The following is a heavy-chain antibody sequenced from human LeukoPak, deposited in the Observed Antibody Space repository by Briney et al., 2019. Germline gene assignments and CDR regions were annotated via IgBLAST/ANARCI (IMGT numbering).Heavy chain of an antibody. CDR3: AKDPRTYYYDSSGYSY. Sequence: GGSLRLSCAASGFTFSSYAMSWVRQAPGKGLEWVSAISGSGGSTYYADSVKGRFTISRDNSKNTLYLQMNSLRAEDTAVYYCAKDPRTYYYDSSGYSYGGQGTMVTVSS. CDR1: GFTFSSYA. J-gene: IGHJ3*01. V-gene: IGHV3-23*01. CDR2: ISGSGGST. D-gene: IGHD3-22*01.